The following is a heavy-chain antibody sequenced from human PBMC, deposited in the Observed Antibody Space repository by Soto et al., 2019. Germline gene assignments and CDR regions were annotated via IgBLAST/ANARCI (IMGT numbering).Heavy chain of an antibody. CDR2: INHSGST. V-gene: IGHV4-34*01. D-gene: IGHD6-13*01. Sequence: PSETLSLTCAVYGGSFSGYYWSWIRQPPGKGLEWIGEINHSGSTNYNPSLKSRVTISVDTSKNQFSLNLSSVTAADTAVYYCAGGRGRQQLVMSYYYGMDVWGQGPTVTVYS. CDR3: AGGRGRQQLVMSYYYGMDV. CDR1: GGSFSGYY. J-gene: IGHJ6*02.